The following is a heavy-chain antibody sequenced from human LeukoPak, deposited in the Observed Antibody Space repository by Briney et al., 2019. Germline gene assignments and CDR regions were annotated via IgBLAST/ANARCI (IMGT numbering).Heavy chain of an antibody. CDR2: ISGGGVAI. D-gene: IGHD3-22*01. Sequence: GGSLRLSCAASGFTFGNHAMSWVRQAPGKGLQWVSAISGGGVAIYYADSVKGRFTISRDNSKNTLYLQMNSLRAEDTAVYYCAKDGFDYYDSSGYYYFNYWGQGTLVTVSS. V-gene: IGHV3-23*01. CDR1: GFTFGNHA. J-gene: IGHJ4*02. CDR3: AKDGFDYYDSSGYYYFNY.